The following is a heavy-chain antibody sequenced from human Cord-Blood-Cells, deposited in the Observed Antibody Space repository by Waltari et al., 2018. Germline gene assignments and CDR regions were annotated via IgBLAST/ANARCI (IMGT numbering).Heavy chain of an antibody. CDR1: GFTVSSNY. CDR3: ARDRYYYYGMDV. J-gene: IGHJ6*02. V-gene: IGHV3-66*01. CDR2: IYSGGST. Sequence: VQLVESGGGLVQPGGSLRLSCAASGFTVSSNYMSRVRQAPGKGLEWVSVIYSGGSTYYADSVKGRFTISRDNSKNTLYLQMNSLRAEDTAVYYCARDRYYYYGMDVWGQGTTVTVSS.